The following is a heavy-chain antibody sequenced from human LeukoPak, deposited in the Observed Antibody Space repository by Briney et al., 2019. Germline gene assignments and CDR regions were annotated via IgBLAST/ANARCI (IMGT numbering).Heavy chain of an antibody. CDR2: ISGSGGST. D-gene: IGHD2-15*01. Sequence: GGSLRLSCAASGFTFSSYAMSWVRQAPGKGLEWVSAISGSGGSTYYADSVKGRFTISRHNSKNTLYLQMNSLRAEDTAVYYCAKENDYCSGGSCYYYYFDYWGQGTLVTVSS. J-gene: IGHJ4*02. CDR1: GFTFSSYA. CDR3: AKENDYCSGGSCYYYYFDY. V-gene: IGHV3-23*01.